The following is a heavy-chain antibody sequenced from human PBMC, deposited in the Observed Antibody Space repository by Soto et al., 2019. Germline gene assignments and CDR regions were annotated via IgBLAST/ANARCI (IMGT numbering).Heavy chain of an antibody. CDR1: GFTFSGSA. J-gene: IGHJ6*02. CDR2: IRSKPNNYAT. V-gene: IGHV3-73*02. CDR3: SVGQNDYNYYYYYPMDV. Sequence: EVQLVESGGGLVQPGESLRLSCAASGFTFSGSAMHWVRQAPGKGLEWVGRIRSKPNNYATAYAASVKGRFSISRDDSKNTAYLQVNGLKTEDTAVYYCSVGQNDYNYYYYYPMDVWGRGTTVTVSS. D-gene: IGHD4-4*01.